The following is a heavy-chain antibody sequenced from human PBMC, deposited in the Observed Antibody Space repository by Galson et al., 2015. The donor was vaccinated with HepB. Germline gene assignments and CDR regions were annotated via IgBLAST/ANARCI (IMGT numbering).Heavy chain of an antibody. CDR3: ARERVMGWLQKSLGNLDP. V-gene: IGHV3-48*04. J-gene: IGHJ5*02. CDR1: GFSISGYS. D-gene: IGHD5-24*01. Sequence: SLRLSCAAPGFSISGYSMNWVRQAPGKGLEWLSYISGHRNTIYYTDAVKGRFTISRDNAKNSLFLQMNSLRVEDTAVYYCARERVMGWLQKSLGNLDPWGQGTLVTVSS. CDR2: ISGHRNTI.